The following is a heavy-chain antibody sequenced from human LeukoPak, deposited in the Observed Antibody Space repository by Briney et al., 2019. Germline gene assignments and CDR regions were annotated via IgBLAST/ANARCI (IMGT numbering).Heavy chain of an antibody. CDR1: GFTFSSYG. Sequence: GSLRLSCAASGFTFSSYGMHWIRQPPGRGLEWIGSIYYSGSTYYNPSLESRVTISVDTSKNQFSLKLSSVTAADTAVYYCARRGDSGGYYYFDYWGQGTLVTVSS. CDR3: ARRGDSGGYYYFDY. D-gene: IGHD3-22*01. CDR2: IYYSGST. V-gene: IGHV4-39*01. J-gene: IGHJ4*02.